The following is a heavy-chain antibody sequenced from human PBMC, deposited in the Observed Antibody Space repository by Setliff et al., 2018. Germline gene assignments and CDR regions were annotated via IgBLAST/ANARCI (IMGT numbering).Heavy chain of an antibody. CDR1: GFSFSSYA. V-gene: IGHV3-23*01. J-gene: IGHJ4*02. Sequence: GESLKISCAASGFSFSSYAMSWVRQAPGKGLEWVSKIFGSGGSTYYADSVKGRFTISRDNSKNTLYLQMNSLRAEDTAVYYCAKARNAGYAGGWYLNYWGQGTLVTVSS. CDR3: AKARNAGYAGGWYLNY. CDR2: IFGSGGST. D-gene: IGHD2-15*01.